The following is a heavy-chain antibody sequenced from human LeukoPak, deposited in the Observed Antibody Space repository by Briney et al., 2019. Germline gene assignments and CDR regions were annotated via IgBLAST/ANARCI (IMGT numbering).Heavy chain of an antibody. Sequence: GGSLRLSCAVSGFPFTNYWMSWVRQAPGKGLEWVANIKEDGSVMYYVDSLKGRFTISRDSAQNSLYLQMNSLRVEDTAVYFCARDLWGSYSTGSYLDYWGQGTLVTVSS. CDR2: IKEDGSVM. V-gene: IGHV3-7*01. CDR1: GFPFTNYW. CDR3: ARDLWGSYSTGSYLDY. J-gene: IGHJ4*02. D-gene: IGHD6-19*01.